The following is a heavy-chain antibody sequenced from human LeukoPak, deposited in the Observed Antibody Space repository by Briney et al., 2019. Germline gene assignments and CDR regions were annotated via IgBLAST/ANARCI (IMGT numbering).Heavy chain of an antibody. Sequence: PSETLSLTCSVSGGSISDYYWSWLRQPAGKGLQWLGRIYTTGSTSYNPSLNSRVTMTVDTSKKQFSLRLNSVTAADTAVYYCARGGGCGDRGDAFDIRGQGTMVTVSS. CDR3: ARGGGCGDRGDAFDI. J-gene: IGHJ3*02. CDR2: IYTTGST. CDR1: GGSISDYY. D-gene: IGHD4-17*01. V-gene: IGHV4-4*07.